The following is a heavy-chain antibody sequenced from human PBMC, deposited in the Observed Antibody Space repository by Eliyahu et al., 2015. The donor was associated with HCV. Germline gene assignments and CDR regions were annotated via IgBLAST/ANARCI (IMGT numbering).Heavy chain of an antibody. V-gene: IGHV3-53*04. J-gene: IGHJ3*02. D-gene: IGHD3-22*01. Sequence: EVQLVESGGGLVQPGGSLRLSCAASGFTVSSNYMSWVRQAPGKGLEWVSVIYSGGSTYYADSVKGRFTISRHNSKNTLYLQMNSLRAEDTAVYYCAREARGYYDSSGYYIHDAFDIWGQGTMVTVSS. CDR1: GFTVSSNY. CDR3: AREARGYYDSSGYYIHDAFDI. CDR2: IYSGGST.